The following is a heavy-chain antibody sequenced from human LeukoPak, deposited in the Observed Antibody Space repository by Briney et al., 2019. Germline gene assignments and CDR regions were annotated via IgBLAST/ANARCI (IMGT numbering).Heavy chain of an antibody. D-gene: IGHD6-19*01. CDR3: TRLGSGWYRFDY. J-gene: IGHJ4*02. V-gene: IGHV1-69*06. CDR1: GGTFSSYV. CDR2: IIPIFGTA. Sequence: SVKVSCKASGGTFSSYVINWVRQAPGQGLEWMGGIIPIFGTANYAQKFQGRVTITADKSTSTAYMELSSLRSEDTAVYYCTRLGSGWYRFDYWGQGILVTVSS.